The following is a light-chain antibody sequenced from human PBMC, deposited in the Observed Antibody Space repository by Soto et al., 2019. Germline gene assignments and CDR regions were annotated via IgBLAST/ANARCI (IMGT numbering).Light chain of an antibody. J-gene: IGLJ1*01. CDR3: SSYTSISTYV. V-gene: IGLV2-14*01. CDR2: DVT. Sequence: QSALTQPASVSGSPGQSITISCTGTSSDVGGYNFVSWYQQHPDKAPKLMIYDVTNRPSGVSNRFSGSNSGNTASLTISGLQAEDEADYYCSSYTSISTYVFGTGTKLTV. CDR1: SSDVGGYNF.